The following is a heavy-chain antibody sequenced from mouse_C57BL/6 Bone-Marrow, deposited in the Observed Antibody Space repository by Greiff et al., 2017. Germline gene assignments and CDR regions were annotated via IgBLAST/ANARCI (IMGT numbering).Heavy chain of an antibody. CDR3: ARRPLYDYGSSYFDY. Sequence: QVQLQQSGPELVKPGASVKISCKASGYAFSSSWMNWVKQRPGKGLEWIGRIYPGDGDTNYNGKFKGKATLTADKSSSTAYMQLSSLTSEDSAVYFCARRPLYDYGSSYFDYWGQGTTLTVSS. CDR1: GYAFSSSW. CDR2: IYPGDGDT. J-gene: IGHJ2*01. D-gene: IGHD1-1*01. V-gene: IGHV1-82*01.